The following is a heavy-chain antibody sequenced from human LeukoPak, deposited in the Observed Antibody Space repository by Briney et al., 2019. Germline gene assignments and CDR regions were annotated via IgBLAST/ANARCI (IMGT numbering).Heavy chain of an antibody. D-gene: IGHD6-6*01. CDR2: INPSGGST. J-gene: IGHJ3*02. Sequence: GASVKVSCKASGYTFTSYYMHWVRQAPGQGLEWMGIINPSGGSTSYAQKFQGRVTMTRDTSTGTVYMELSSLRSEDTAVYYCASSAPKRAFDIWGQGTMVTVSS. CDR1: GYTFTSYY. CDR3: ASSAPKRAFDI. V-gene: IGHV1-46*01.